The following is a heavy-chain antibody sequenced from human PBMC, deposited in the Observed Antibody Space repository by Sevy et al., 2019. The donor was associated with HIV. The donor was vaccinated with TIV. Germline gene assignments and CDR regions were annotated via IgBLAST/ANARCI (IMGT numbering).Heavy chain of an antibody. J-gene: IGHJ4*02. CDR1: GFTFSNAW. Sequence: GGSLRLSCAASGFTFSNAWMSWVRQAPGKGLEWVGRIKSKTDGGTTDYAAPVKGRFTISREDSKNTLYLQMNSLKTDDTAVYYCTTVVGYYDSSGYFRLEYWGQGTLVTVSS. V-gene: IGHV3-15*01. CDR2: IKSKTDGGTT. D-gene: IGHD3-22*01. CDR3: TTVVGYYDSSGYFRLEY.